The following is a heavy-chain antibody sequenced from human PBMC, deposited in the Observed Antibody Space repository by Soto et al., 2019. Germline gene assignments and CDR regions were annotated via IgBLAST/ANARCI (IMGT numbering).Heavy chain of an antibody. CDR2: ISYTGGT. CDR3: AKSTYSSGWYWFDP. D-gene: IGHD6-19*01. CDR1: GASISTNY. Sequence: PSETLSLTCTVSGASISTNYWSWIRQPPGKGLEWLGYISYTGGTTYNPSLKSRVTMSMDTSKSQLSLTMSSVTSADTAVYYCAKSTYSSGWYWFDPWGQGTLVTVSS. V-gene: IGHV4-59*01. J-gene: IGHJ5*02.